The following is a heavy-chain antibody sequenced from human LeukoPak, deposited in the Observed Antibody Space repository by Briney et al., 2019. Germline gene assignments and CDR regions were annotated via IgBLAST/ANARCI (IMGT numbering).Heavy chain of an antibody. J-gene: IGHJ4*02. CDR2: ITGVSSTI. CDR3: AALDH. CDR1: GFPFNDSG. Sequence: GGSLRLSCVASGFPFNDSGINWVRQAPGKGLEWLSYITGVSSTISYADSVKGRFTISRDNFKNGLYLQMNSLRVEDTAVYFCAALDHWGQGILVTVSS. V-gene: IGHV3-48*01.